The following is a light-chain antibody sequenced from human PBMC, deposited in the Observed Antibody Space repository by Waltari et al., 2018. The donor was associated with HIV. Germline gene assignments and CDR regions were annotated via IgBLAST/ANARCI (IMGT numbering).Light chain of an antibody. J-gene: IGKJ1*01. CDR1: LDFLIS. Sequence: DIQMTQSPSSLPASVGDRATITCRASLDFLISLAGYQQEPGKAPKLLLYGAFSLPSGVPSRFSGSGSGTVYTLTISRLQPEDFASYFCQQYYSSPWTFGHGTKVEIK. V-gene: IGKV1-NL1*01. CDR2: GAF. CDR3: QQYYSSPWT.